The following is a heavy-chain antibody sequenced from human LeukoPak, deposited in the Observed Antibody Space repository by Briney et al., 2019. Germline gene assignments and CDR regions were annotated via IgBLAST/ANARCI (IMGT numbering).Heavy chain of an antibody. V-gene: IGHV4-59*01. J-gene: IGHJ3*02. CDR2: MYYTGSP. CDR1: GDSISSYY. D-gene: IGHD3-9*01. Sequence: PSETLSLTCTVSGDSISSYYWSWIRQPPGKGVEWIGYMYYTGSPNYNPALKSRVTISVDTSKNQFSLNLSSVTAADTAVYYCARQRFDILTGRATDTFDIWGQGTMVSVSS. CDR3: ARQRFDILTGRATDTFDI.